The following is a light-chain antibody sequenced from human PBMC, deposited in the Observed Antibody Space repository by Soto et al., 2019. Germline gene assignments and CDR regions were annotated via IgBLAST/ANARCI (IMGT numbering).Light chain of an antibody. CDR2: GAS. CDR1: QSLNRN. J-gene: IGKJ3*01. V-gene: IGKV3D-15*01. CDR3: QPSNDWPPAFT. Sequence: EILMTQSPATLSVSPGERATLSCRASQSLNRNLAWYQQKPGQAPRLIIYGASTRASGIPARFSCSGSGTEFTLTISSLQSEDFALYYCQPSNDWPPAFTFGPGTKVDL.